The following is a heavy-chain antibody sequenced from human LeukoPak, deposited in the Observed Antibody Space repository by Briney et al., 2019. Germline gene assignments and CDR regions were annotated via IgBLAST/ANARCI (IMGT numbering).Heavy chain of an antibody. CDR3: SRLPDP. V-gene: IGHV4-61*02. Sequence: PSETLSLTCTVSGGSISSGTYYWSWIRQPAGKGLEWIGRIYTSGSTNYNPSLKSRVSISVDTSKNQFSLKLSSVTAADTAVHFCSRLPDPWGQGTPVPGSS. J-gene: IGHJ5*01. CDR1: GGSISSGTYY. CDR2: IYTSGST.